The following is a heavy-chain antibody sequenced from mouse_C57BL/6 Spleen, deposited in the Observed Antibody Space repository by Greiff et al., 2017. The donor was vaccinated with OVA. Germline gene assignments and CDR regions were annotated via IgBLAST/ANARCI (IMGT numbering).Heavy chain of an antibody. CDR3: AREGTTGAFYWYFDV. D-gene: IGHD1-1*01. J-gene: IGHJ1*03. Sequence: VQLQQPGAELVKPGASVTLSCKASGYTFTSYWMHWVKQRPGQGLEWIGMIHPNSGSTNYNEKFKSKATLTVDKSSSTAYMQLSSLTSEDSAVYYCAREGTTGAFYWYFDVWGTGTTVTVSS. CDR2: IHPNSGST. CDR1: GYTFTSYW. V-gene: IGHV1-64*01.